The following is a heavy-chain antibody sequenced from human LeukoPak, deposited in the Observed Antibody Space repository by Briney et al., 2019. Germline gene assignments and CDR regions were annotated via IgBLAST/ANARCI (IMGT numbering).Heavy chain of an antibody. D-gene: IGHD4-23*01. CDR2: IKQGGSEK. Sequence: GGSLRLSCAASGFTFSSYWMSWVRQAPGKGLEWVANIKQGGSEKYYVDSVKGRFTISRDNAKNSLYLQMSSLRVEDTAVYYCAKDQRYGGNSGYYFDYWGQGTLVTVSS. CDR1: GFTFSSYW. V-gene: IGHV3-7*01. CDR3: AKDQRYGGNSGYYFDY. J-gene: IGHJ4*02.